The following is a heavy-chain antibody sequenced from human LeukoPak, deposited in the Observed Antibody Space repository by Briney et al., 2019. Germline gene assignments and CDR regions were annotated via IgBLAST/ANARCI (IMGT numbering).Heavy chain of an antibody. CDR1: GFTFSSYY. CDR2: INDSGGTK. CDR3: AKHGPELGYCSGGSCYAPGY. Sequence: SSGTLSLTCAASGFTFSSYYMSWIRQAPGKGLEWVSAINDSGGTKYYADSVNCRFTISRDNSKNTQYLQRNSLRAEDTAVYYCAKHGPELGYCSGGSCYAPGYWGQGTLVTVSS. J-gene: IGHJ4*02. V-gene: IGHV3-23*01. D-gene: IGHD2-15*01.